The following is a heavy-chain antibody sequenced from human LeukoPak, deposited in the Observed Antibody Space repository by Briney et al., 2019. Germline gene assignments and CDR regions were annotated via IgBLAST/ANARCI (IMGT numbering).Heavy chain of an antibody. J-gene: IGHJ4*02. V-gene: IGHV1-18*01. CDR1: GYTFTSYG. CDR2: ISAYNGNT. Sequence: ASVKVSCKASGYTFTSYGISWVRQAPGQGLEWMGWISAYNGNTNYAQKLQGRVTMTTDTSTSTAYMELSSLRSEDTAVYYCARGGDIVVVPASLDYWGQGTLVTVSS. CDR3: ARGGDIVVVPASLDY. D-gene: IGHD2-2*01.